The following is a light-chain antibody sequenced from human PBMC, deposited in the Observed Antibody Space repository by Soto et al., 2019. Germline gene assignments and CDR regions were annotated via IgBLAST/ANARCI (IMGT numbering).Light chain of an antibody. CDR3: QQYDKWPPT. V-gene: IGKV3-15*01. J-gene: IGKJ4*01. Sequence: EIVLTQSPGTLSLSPGERATLSCSASQRVSSSNLAWYQQKPGLAPRLLIYGATSRATGVPVRFRGSGSGTEFTLTISGLQSEDFAVYCCQQYDKWPPTFGGGTKVDIK. CDR1: QRVSSSN. CDR2: GAT.